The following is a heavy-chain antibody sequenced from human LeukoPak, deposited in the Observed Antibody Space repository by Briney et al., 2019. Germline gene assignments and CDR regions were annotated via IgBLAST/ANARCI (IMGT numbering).Heavy chain of an antibody. Sequence: GGSLRLSCEASGFTFSSYGMHWVRQAPGKGLEWVAFIRYDGSNKYYADSVKGRFTISRDNSKNTLYLQMNSLRAEDTAVYYCASGPGIAVAGPYYYMDVWGKGTTVTVSS. V-gene: IGHV3-30*02. CDR3: ASGPGIAVAGPYYYMDV. CDR2: IRYDGSNK. J-gene: IGHJ6*03. CDR1: GFTFSSYG. D-gene: IGHD6-19*01.